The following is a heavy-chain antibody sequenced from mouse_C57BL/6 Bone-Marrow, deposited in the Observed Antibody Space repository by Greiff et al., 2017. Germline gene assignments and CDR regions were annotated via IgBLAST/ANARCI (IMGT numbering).Heavy chain of an antibody. CDR3: ARGRYTFAY. CDR2: IYPSDSET. CDR1: GYTFTSYW. J-gene: IGHJ3*01. V-gene: IGHV1-61*01. Sequence: QVQLQQPGAELVRPGSSVKLSCKASGYTFTSYWMDWVKQRPGQGLEWIGNIYPSDSETPYNQKFKDKATLTVDKSSSTAYMQLSSLTSEDSAVYDCARGRYTFAYWGQGTLVTVSA.